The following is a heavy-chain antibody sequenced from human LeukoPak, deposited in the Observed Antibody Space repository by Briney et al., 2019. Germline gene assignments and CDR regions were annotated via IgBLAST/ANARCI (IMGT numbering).Heavy chain of an antibody. Sequence: SVKVSCKASGGTFSSYAISWVRQAPGQGLEWMGGIIPIFGTANYAQKFQGRVTITADESTSTAYMELSSLRSEDTAVYYCARSPRPHVVVIAHYYYYMDVWGKGTTVTVSS. V-gene: IGHV1-69*13. J-gene: IGHJ6*03. CDR3: ARSPRPHVVVIAHYYYYMDV. D-gene: IGHD2-21*01. CDR2: IIPIFGTA. CDR1: GGTFSSYA.